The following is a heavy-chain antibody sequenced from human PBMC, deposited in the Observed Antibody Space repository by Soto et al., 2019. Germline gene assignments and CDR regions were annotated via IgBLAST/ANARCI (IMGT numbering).Heavy chain of an antibody. J-gene: IGHJ6*02. CDR3: ARHRRCYGSGSYYNVHYYYYGMDV. CDR1: GYSFTSYW. D-gene: IGHD3-10*01. V-gene: IGHV5-51*01. CDR2: IYPGDSDT. Sequence: GESLKISCKGSGYSFTSYWIGWVRQMPGKGLELMGIIYPGDSDTRYSPSFQGQVTISADKSISTAYLQWSSLKASDTAMYYCARHRRCYGSGSYYNVHYYYYGMDVWGQGTTVTVSS.